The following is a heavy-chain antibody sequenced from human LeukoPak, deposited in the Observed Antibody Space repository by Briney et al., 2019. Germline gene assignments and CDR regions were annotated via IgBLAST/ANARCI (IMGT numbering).Heavy chain of an antibody. CDR3: ARAAGHRRANYYMDV. J-gene: IGHJ6*03. CDR2: FSSSSSYI. Sequence: GGSLRLSCAASGFTFSSYSMNWVRQAPGKGLDWVSSFSSSSSYIYYADSVKGRFTISRDNAKNSLYLQMNSLRAEDTAVYYCARAAGHRRANYYMDVWGKGTTVTVSS. V-gene: IGHV3-21*01. CDR1: GFTFSSYS.